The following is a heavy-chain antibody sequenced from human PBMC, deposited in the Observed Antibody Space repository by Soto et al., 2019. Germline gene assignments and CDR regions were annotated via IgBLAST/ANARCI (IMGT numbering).Heavy chain of an antibody. CDR1: GDSVSSNSAA. J-gene: IGHJ4*02. CDR2: TYYRSKWYN. Sequence: SQTLSLTCAISGDSVSSNSAAWNWIRQSPSRGLEWLGRTYYRSKWYNDYAVSVKSRITINPDTSKNQFSLQLNSVTPEDTAVFYCARDSYTLNITIFGVVPHGADYWGQGTLVTVSS. V-gene: IGHV6-1*01. CDR3: ARDSYTLNITIFGVVPHGADY. D-gene: IGHD3-3*01.